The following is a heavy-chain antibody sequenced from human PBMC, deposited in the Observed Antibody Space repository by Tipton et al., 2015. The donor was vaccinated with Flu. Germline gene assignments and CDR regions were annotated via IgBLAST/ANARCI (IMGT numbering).Heavy chain of an antibody. CDR3: ARGNWNYGAFDY. J-gene: IGHJ4*02. V-gene: IGHV4-34*01. CDR1: GGSFSGYY. CDR2: INHSGST. D-gene: IGHD1-7*01. Sequence: TLSLTCAVYGGSFSGYYWSWIRQPPGKGLEWIGEINHSGSTNYNPSLKSRVTISVDTSKNQFSLKLSSVTAADTAVYYRARGNWNYGAFDYWGQGTLVTVSS.